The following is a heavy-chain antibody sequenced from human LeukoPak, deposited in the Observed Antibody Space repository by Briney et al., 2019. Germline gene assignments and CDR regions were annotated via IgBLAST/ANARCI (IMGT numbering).Heavy chain of an antibody. V-gene: IGHV1-8*01. CDR2: MNPNSGNT. CDR1: GYTFTSYD. CDR3: ARGIRYGKPTDY. D-gene: IGHD2-15*01. J-gene: IGHJ4*02. Sequence: ASVKVSCKASGYTFTSYDINWVRQATGQWLEWMGWMNPNSGNTGYAQKFQGRVTMTRNTSISTAYMELSSLRSEDTAVYYCARGIRYGKPTDYWGQGTLVTVSS.